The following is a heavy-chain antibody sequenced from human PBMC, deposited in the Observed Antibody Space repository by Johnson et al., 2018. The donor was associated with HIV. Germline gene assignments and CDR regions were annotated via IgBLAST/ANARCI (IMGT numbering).Heavy chain of an antibody. D-gene: IGHD1-26*01. CDR1: GFTFDDYG. V-gene: IGHV3-15*01. CDR2: IKSKTDGGTT. J-gene: IGHJ3*02. CDR3: ARDQWAQVGALLSDAFDI. Sequence: VQLVESGGGVVRPGGSLRLSCAASGFTFDDYGMSWVRQAPGKGLEWVGRIKSKTDGGTTDYAAPVKGRFTISRDDSKNTLYLQMNSLKTEDTAVYYCARDQWAQVGALLSDAFDIWGQGTMVTVSS.